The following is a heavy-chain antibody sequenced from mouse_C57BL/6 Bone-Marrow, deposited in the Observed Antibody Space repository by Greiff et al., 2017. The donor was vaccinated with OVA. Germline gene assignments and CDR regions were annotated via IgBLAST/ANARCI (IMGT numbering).Heavy chain of an antibody. CDR2: IYPGDGDT. CDR1: GYAFSSSW. D-gene: IGHD1-1*02. CDR3: ARTGVGAY. J-gene: IGHJ3*01. V-gene: IGHV1-82*01. Sequence: QVQLQQSGPELVKPGASVKISCTASGYAFSSSWMNWVKQRPGKGLEWIGRIYPGDGDTNYNGKFKGKATLTADKSSSTAYLQLSSLKSEDAAVYFCARTGVGAYWGQGTLVTVSS.